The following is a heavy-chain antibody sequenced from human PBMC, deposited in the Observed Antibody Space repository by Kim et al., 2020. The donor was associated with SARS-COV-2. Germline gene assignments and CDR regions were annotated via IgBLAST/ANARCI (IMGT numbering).Heavy chain of an antibody. Sequence: GRFTISRDNSKNTLYLQMNSLRAEDTAVYYCARDRIYDFWSGYYYYGMDVWGQGTTVTVSS. V-gene: IGHV3-30*07. CDR3: ARDRIYDFWSGYYYYGMDV. D-gene: IGHD3-3*01. J-gene: IGHJ6*02.